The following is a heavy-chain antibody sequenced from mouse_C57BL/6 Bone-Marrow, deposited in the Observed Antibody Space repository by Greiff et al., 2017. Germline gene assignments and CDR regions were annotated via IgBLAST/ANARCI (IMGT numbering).Heavy chain of an antibody. CDR2: ISNGGGST. D-gene: IGHD3-2*02. CDR1: GFTFSDYY. Sequence: EVQVVESGGGLVQPGGSLKLSCAASGFTFSDYYMYWVRQTPEKRLEWVAYISNGGGSTYYPDTVKGRFTISRDNAKNTLYLQMSRLKSEDTAMYYCARDSSGYPWFAYWGQGTLVTVSA. CDR3: ARDSSGYPWFAY. V-gene: IGHV5-12*01. J-gene: IGHJ3*01.